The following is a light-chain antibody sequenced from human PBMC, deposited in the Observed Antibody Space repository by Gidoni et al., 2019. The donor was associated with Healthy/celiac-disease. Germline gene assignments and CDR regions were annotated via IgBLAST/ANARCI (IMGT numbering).Light chain of an antibody. J-gene: IGKJ1*01. CDR2: DAS. V-gene: IGKV1-39*01. Sequence: DIQMTQSPSSLSAPVGDRVTITCRASQSISSYLNWYQQKPGKAPKLLIYDASSLQGGVPSRFSGSGSGTDFTLTISSLQHEDFATYYCQQSYSTLTWTFGQGTKVEIK. CDR3: QQSYSTLTWT. CDR1: QSISSY.